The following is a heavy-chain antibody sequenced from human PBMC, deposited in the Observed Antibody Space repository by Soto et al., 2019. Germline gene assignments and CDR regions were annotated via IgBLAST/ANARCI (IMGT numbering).Heavy chain of an antibody. CDR2: INPSGGST. V-gene: IGHV1-46*01. CDR1: GYTFTSYY. J-gene: IGHJ4*02. Sequence: QVQLVQSGAEVKKPGASVKVFCKASGYTFTSYYMHWVRQAPGQGLEWMGIINPSGGSTSYAQKFQGRVTMTRDTATSTVYMELSSLRSEDTAVYYCARVSSWSCFDYWGQGTLVTVSS. CDR3: ARVSSWSCFDY. D-gene: IGHD6-13*01.